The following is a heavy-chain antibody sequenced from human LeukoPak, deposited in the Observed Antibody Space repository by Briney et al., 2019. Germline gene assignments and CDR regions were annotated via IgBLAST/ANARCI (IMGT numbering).Heavy chain of an antibody. CDR2: IIPIFGTA. Sequence: SVKVSCKASGGTFSSYAISWVRQAPGQGLEWMGGIIPIFGTANYAQKFQGRVTITADESTSTAYMELSSLRSEDTAVYYCARVGYSRNNWFDPWGQGTLVTVSS. J-gene: IGHJ5*02. D-gene: IGHD6-13*01. CDR1: GGTFSSYA. V-gene: IGHV1-69*13. CDR3: ARVGYSRNNWFDP.